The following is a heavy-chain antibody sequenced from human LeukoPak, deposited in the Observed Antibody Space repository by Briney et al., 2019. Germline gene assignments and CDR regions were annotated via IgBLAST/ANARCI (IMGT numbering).Heavy chain of an antibody. V-gene: IGHV4-59*01. CDR1: GGSISSYY. D-gene: IGHD1-26*01. Sequence: PSETLSLTCTVSGGSISSYYWSWLRQPPGKGLEWIGYIYYSGSTNYNPSLKSRVTISVDTSKNQFSLKLSSVTAADTAVYYCARAYSGTYRPFDYWGQGTLVTVSS. J-gene: IGHJ4*02. CDR2: IYYSGST. CDR3: ARAYSGTYRPFDY.